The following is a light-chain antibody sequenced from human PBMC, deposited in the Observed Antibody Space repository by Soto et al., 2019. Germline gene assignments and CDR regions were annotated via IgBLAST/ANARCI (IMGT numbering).Light chain of an antibody. Sequence: EIVMTQSPATLSVSPGERATHSCRASQSVNSNLAWYQQKPGQAPRLLIYGASTRATGIPARFSGTGSGTEFTLTISSLQSEDFAVYYCQQYNNWPLSFGQGTKVEIK. CDR2: GAS. CDR3: QQYNNWPLS. CDR1: QSVNSN. V-gene: IGKV3-15*01. J-gene: IGKJ1*01.